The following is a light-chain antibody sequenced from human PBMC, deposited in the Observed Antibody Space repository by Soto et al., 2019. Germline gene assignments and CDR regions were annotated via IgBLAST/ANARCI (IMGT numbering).Light chain of an antibody. CDR3: QQYGSSPTT. Sequence: IVLTQSPGTLSLSPGERATLSCRASQSVSSYYLAWYQQKPGQAPRLLIYGASSRATGIADRFSGSGSGTDFTLTISRLETEDFAMYYCQQYGSSPTTFGQGTKVDI. CDR1: QSVSSYY. CDR2: GAS. J-gene: IGKJ1*01. V-gene: IGKV3-20*01.